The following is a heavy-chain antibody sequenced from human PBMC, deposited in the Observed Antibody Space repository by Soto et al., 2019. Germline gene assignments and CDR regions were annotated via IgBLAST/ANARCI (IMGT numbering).Heavy chain of an antibody. CDR3: AKSVGIAAAYWYFDL. J-gene: IGHJ2*01. Sequence: QVQLVQSGAEVKKPGSSVKVSCKASGGTFSSYTISWVRQAPGQGLEWMGRIIPILGIANYAQKFQGRVTITADKSTSTAYMELSSLRSEDTAVYYCAKSVGIAAAYWYFDLWGRGTLVTVSS. D-gene: IGHD6-13*01. CDR2: IIPILGIA. V-gene: IGHV1-69*02. CDR1: GGTFSSYT.